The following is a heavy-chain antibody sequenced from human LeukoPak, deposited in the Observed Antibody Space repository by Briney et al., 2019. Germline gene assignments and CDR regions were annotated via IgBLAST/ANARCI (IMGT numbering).Heavy chain of an antibody. D-gene: IGHD5-12*01. CDR2: IIPIFGTA. J-gene: IGHJ3*02. CDR1: GGTFSSYA. CDR3: ARVKSGELYSGYDRGAFDI. V-gene: IGHV1-69*01. Sequence: SVKVSCKASGGTFSSYAISWVRQAPGQGLEWKGGIIPIFGTANYAQKFQGRVTITADESTSTAYMELSSLRSEDTAVYYCARVKSGELYSGYDRGAFDIWGQGTMVTVSS.